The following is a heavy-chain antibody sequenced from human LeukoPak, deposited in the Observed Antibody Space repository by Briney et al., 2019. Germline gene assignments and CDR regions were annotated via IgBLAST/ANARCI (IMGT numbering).Heavy chain of an antibody. V-gene: IGHV1-46*02. CDR2: FDPSGFST. Sequence: GASVKVSCKASEDTFNNYCIQWVRQAPGQGLEWMGIFDPSGFSTAYAQKFQGRVTMTRDTSTTTVYMDLNSLRSEDTAVYYCARGNPTSRYKVNPYSLDYWGQGILVSVSS. CDR1: EDTFNNYC. CDR3: ARGNPTSRYKVNPYSLDY. D-gene: IGHD2-15*01. J-gene: IGHJ4*02.